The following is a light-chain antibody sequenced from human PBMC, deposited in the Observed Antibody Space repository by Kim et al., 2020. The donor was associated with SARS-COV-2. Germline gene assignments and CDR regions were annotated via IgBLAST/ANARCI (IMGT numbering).Light chain of an antibody. V-gene: IGKV1-33*01. Sequence: DIQMTQSPSSLSASAGDRVTITCQASHDIKKYVNWYQQKPGKPPKVLIHDASNLETGVPSRFSGGGSGTDFTFTITSLQPEDIATYFCQQFQDLPITFGQGTRLEIK. CDR2: DAS. CDR3: QQFQDLPIT. CDR1: HDIKKY. J-gene: IGKJ5*01.